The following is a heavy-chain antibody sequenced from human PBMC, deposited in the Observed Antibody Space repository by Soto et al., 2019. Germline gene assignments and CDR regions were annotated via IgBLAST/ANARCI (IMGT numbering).Heavy chain of an antibody. J-gene: IGHJ4*02. D-gene: IGHD3-3*01. CDR1: GFTFTNFA. Sequence: PGGSLRLSCAASGFTFTNFAMSWARQAPGKGLEWVSAISSSGRTTYYADSVKGRFTISRDKSKNTLYLQMNSLRVEDTALYYCTKDINSDLWSGYSGYSDYWGQGTLVTVSS. CDR3: TKDINSDLWSGYSGYSDY. V-gene: IGHV3-23*01. CDR2: ISSSGRTT.